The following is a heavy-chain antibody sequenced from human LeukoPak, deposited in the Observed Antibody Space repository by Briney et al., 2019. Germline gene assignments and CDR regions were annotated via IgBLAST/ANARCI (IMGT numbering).Heavy chain of an antibody. V-gene: IGHV3-7*03. D-gene: IGHD2-2*01. Sequence: GGSLRLSWAASGFTFSSYWMSWVRQAPGKGLEWVANIKQDGSEKYYVDSVKGRFTVSRDNAKNSLYLQMNSLRVEDTAVYYCARDPIVVVPAAKRTNYYYYGMDVWGQGTTVTVSS. CDR3: ARDPIVVVPAAKRTNYYYYGMDV. CDR1: GFTFSSYW. CDR2: IKQDGSEK. J-gene: IGHJ6*02.